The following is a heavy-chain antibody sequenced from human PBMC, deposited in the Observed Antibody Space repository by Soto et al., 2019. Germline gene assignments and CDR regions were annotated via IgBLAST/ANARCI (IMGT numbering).Heavy chain of an antibody. CDR2: ISANSADT. CDR3: ARYFRNTCTGASCIYFDY. Sequence: GASVKVSCKPSGYTVTSYGFSWVRQAPGQGREWVAWISANSADTNSAEKFQGRVTLTTDSSTSTAYMELRSLTSDDTAVSFCARYFRNTCTGASCIYFDYWGQGTLVTVSS. D-gene: IGHD2-8*02. CDR1: GYTVTSYG. V-gene: IGHV1-18*01. J-gene: IGHJ4*02.